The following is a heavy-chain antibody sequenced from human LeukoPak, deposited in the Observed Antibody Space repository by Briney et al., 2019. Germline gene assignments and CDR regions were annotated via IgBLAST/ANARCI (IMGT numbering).Heavy chain of an antibody. CDR3: ARNSSLTTLKGGWFDP. CDR2: IYHSGYA. D-gene: IGHD4-11*01. CDR1: GYSINSGYS. V-gene: IGHV4-38-2*01. Sequence: SETLSLTCAVSGYSINSGYSWTWLRQRPGKGLEWIGNIYHSGYAYYNPSLKSRVTISLDASKNQFSLRLSSVAAADTAVYYCARNSSLTTLKGGWFDPWGQGTLVTVSS. J-gene: IGHJ5*02.